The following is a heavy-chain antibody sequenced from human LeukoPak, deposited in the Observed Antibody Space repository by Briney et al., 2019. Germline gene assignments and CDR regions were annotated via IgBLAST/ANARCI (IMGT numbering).Heavy chain of an antibody. V-gene: IGHV3-48*01. CDR1: EVTVSNAW. Sequence: GGSLRLSCAASEVTVSNAWMSWVRQAPGKGLEWVSYISSSSSTIYYADSVKGRFTISRDNAKNSLYLQMNSLRAEDTAVYYCAREVGYSYGFSDYWGQGTLVTVSS. CDR3: AREVGYSYGFSDY. CDR2: ISSSSSTI. J-gene: IGHJ4*02. D-gene: IGHD5-18*01.